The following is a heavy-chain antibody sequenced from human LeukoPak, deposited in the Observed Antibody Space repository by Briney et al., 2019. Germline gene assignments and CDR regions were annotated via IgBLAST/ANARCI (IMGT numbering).Heavy chain of an antibody. CDR2: ISNSGSDM. CDR3: AKARGGTYRTYYFDY. J-gene: IGHJ4*02. D-gene: IGHD1-26*01. CDR1: GFSFSDYY. Sequence: GGSLRLSCAASGFSFSDYYMSWIRQAPGKGLEWLSYISNSGSDMYHADFVRGRFTISRDNAKNSLFLEMNSLRAEDTAVYYCAKARGGTYRTYYFDYWGQGTLVTVSS. V-gene: IGHV3-11*01.